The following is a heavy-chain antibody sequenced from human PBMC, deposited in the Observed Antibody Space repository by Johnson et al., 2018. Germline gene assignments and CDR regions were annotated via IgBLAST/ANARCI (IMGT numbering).Heavy chain of an antibody. D-gene: IGHD3-10*01. CDR3: VKDKAPVGSGTYYNDAFHI. CDR1: GFTFDDYA. V-gene: IGHV3-9*01. J-gene: IGHJ3*02. Sequence: VQLVQSGGGLVQPGRSLRLSCAASGFTFDDYAMHWVRQVPGKGLEWVSGISWNIISIGYADSVKGRFTISRDNAKNSLHLKMHSRRAEDTAFYYCVKDKAPVGSGTYYNDAFHIWGQGTMVTVSS. CDR2: ISWNIISI.